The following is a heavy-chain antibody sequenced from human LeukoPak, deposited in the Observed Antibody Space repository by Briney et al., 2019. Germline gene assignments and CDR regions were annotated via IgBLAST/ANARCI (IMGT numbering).Heavy chain of an antibody. V-gene: IGHV1-69*13. D-gene: IGHD1-7*01. CDR3: ARDSPSLTGTTLNWFDP. CDR1: GGTFSSYA. Sequence: GASVKVSCKASGGTFSSYAISWVRQAPGQGLEWMGGIIPIFGTANYAQKFQGRVTITADESTSTAYMELSSLRSEDTAVYYCARDSPSLTGTTLNWFDPWGQGTLVTVSS. J-gene: IGHJ5*02. CDR2: IIPIFGTA.